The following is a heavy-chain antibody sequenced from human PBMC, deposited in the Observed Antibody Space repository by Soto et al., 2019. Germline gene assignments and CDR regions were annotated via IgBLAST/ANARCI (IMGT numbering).Heavy chain of an antibody. CDR3: ASPAGAARRTNYHGMDV. CDR1: GYSFTSYW. Sequence: PGESLKISCKGSGYSFTSYWIGWVRQMPGKGLEWMGIIYPGDSDTRYSPSFQGQVTISADKSISTAYLQWSSLKASDNAMYYCASPAGAARRTNYHGMDVWGKGTTVTVSS. CDR2: IYPGDSDT. D-gene: IGHD6-6*01. V-gene: IGHV5-51*01. J-gene: IGHJ6*04.